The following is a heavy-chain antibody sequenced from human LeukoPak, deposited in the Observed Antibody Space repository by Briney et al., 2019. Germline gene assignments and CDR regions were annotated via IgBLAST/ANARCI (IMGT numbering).Heavy chain of an antibody. J-gene: IGHJ6*02. CDR3: ASRYYDSSGDYYYYYGMDV. CDR1: GFTFRNHG. CDR2: IWYDGSNQ. D-gene: IGHD3-22*01. V-gene: IGHV3-33*03. Sequence: GGSLRLSCAASGFTFRNHGMHWVRQAPGKGLEWVAVIWYDGSNQYYADSVKGRFTISRDNAKNSLYLQMNSLRAEDTAVYYCASRYYDSSGDYYYYYGMDVWGQGTTVTVSS.